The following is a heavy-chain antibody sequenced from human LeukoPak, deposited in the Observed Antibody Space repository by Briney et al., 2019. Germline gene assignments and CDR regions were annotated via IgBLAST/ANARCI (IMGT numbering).Heavy chain of an antibody. D-gene: IGHD3-16*01. CDR2: ISSSSITI. J-gene: IGHJ3*02. Sequence: GGSLRLSCAASGFTFSSYELYWVRQAPGKGLEWISYISSSSITIKYADSVRGRFAISRDDARESLYLQMNSLRAEDTAIYYCGASRQYVGAFDIWDQGTLVTVSS. CDR3: GASRQYVGAFDI. CDR1: GFTFSSYE. V-gene: IGHV3-48*03.